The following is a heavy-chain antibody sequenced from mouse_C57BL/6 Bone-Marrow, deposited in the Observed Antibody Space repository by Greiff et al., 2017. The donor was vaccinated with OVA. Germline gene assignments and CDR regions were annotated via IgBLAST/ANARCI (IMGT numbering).Heavy chain of an antibody. Sequence: QVQLQQPGAELVQPGASVKLSCKASGYTFTSYWMHWVKQRPGQGLEWIGMIHPNSGSTNYNEKFKSKATLTVDKSSSTAYMQLSSLTSEDSAVYYCARELWYLGDYWGQGTTLTVSS. J-gene: IGHJ2*01. CDR1: GYTFTSYW. D-gene: IGHD2-1*01. CDR2: IHPNSGST. V-gene: IGHV1-64*01. CDR3: ARELWYLGDY.